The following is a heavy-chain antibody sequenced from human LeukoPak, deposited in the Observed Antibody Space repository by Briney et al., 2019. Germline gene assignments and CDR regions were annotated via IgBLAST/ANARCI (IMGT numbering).Heavy chain of an antibody. CDR2: IYQSGST. J-gene: IGHJ4*02. CDR3: ARDARQADY. CDR1: GYSITSGYY. V-gene: IGHV4-38-2*02. Sequence: SETLSLTCAVSGYSITSGYYWGWIRQPPGKGLEWIGSIYQSGSTYYNPSLKSRVTISVDTSKNQFSLKLNSVTAADTAVYYCARDARQADYWAREPWSPSPQ.